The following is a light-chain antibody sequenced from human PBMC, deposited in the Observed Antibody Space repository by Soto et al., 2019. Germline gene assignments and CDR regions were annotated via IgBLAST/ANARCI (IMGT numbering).Light chain of an antibody. J-gene: IGKJ5*01. CDR1: QSVSSY. V-gene: IGKV3-20*01. CDR2: GAS. Sequence: EIVLTKSPGTLSVSPGERATLSCRASQSVSSYLAWYQQKPGQAPRLLIYGASSRATGIPDRFSGSGSGTDFTLTISRLEPEDFAVYYCQQYGSSPPITFGQGTRLEIK. CDR3: QQYGSSPPIT.